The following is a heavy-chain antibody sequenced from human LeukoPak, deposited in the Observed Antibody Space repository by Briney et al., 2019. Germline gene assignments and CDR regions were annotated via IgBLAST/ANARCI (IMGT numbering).Heavy chain of an antibody. CDR1: GGSTGGFY. Sequence: SETLSLTCSVSGGSTGGFYWSWIRQPPGKGLEWIGYIYYSGDSNSNPSLKSRVTMSLDTSKNQFSLRLSSVTAADTAVYYCARHPFSTPFDYWGRGTLVTVSS. J-gene: IGHJ4*02. CDR2: IYYSGDS. V-gene: IGHV4-59*08. D-gene: IGHD2/OR15-2a*01. CDR3: ARHPFSTPFDY.